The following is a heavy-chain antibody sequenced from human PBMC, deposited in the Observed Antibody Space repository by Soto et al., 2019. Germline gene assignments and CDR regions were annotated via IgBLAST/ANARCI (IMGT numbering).Heavy chain of an antibody. D-gene: IGHD6-13*01. Sequence: GGSLRLSCAASVFTFIDHYMDWVRQAPGKGLEWVGRTRNKANSYTTEYAASVKGRFTISRDDSKNSLYLQMNSLKTEDTAVYYCARGGYSSSWYYYYYGMDVWGQGTTVTVSS. J-gene: IGHJ6*02. CDR2: TRNKANSYTT. CDR1: VFTFIDHY. V-gene: IGHV3-72*01. CDR3: ARGGYSSSWYYYYYGMDV.